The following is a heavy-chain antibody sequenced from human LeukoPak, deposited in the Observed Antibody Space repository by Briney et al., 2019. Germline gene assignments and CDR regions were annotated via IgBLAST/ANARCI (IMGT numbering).Heavy chain of an antibody. D-gene: IGHD5-24*01. CDR1: GYTFTAYY. J-gene: IGHJ4*02. CDR3: ARGRNIEMTTMSGGSDY. V-gene: IGHV1-2*02. Sequence: ASVKVSCKASGYTFTAYYLQWVRLAPGQGLEWMGWINPKSGGTEYAQRFQGRVTMTRDTSISTAYMDLSDLRSDDTAVYYCARGRNIEMTTMSGGSDYWGQGTLVTVSS. CDR2: INPKSGGT.